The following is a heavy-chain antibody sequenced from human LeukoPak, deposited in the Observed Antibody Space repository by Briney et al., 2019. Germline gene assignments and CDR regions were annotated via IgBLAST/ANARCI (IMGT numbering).Heavy chain of an antibody. J-gene: IGHJ4*02. V-gene: IGHV1-2*02. D-gene: IGHD3-22*01. CDR3: ARNGYYDSSGYYYFDY. CDR2: INPNSGGT. Sequence: GASVKVSCKASGYTFTGYYMHWVRQAPGQGLEWMGWINPNSGGTNYAQKFQGRVTMTGDTSISAAYMELSRLRSDDTAVYYCARNGYYDSSGYYYFDYWGQGTLVTVSS. CDR1: GYTFTGYY.